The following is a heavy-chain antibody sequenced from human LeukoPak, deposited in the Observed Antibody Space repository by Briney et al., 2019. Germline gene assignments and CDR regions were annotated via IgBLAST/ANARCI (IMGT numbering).Heavy chain of an antibody. CDR1: GFTFSNYW. CDR2: IKEDGSDK. D-gene: IGHD2-2*01. J-gene: IGHJ4*02. CDR3: AREVPSGVLDY. V-gene: IGHV3-7*01. Sequence: GGPLRLSCAASGFTFSNYWMSWVRQAPGKGLGWVANIKEDGSDKYYVDSMKGRFTISRDNAKNSLYLQVNSLRAEDTAVYYCAREVPSGVLDYWGQGTLVTVSS.